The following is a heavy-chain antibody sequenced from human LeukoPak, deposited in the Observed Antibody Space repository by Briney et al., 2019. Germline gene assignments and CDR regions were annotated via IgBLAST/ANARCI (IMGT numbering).Heavy chain of an antibody. V-gene: IGHV1-69*05. Sequence: SVKVSCKASGGTFSSYAISWVRQVPGQGLEWMGGIIPIFGTANYAQKFQGRVTITTDESTSTAYMELSSLRSEDTAVYYCARFIGGNRRYFDYWGQGTLVTVSS. CDR2: IIPIFGTA. D-gene: IGHD4-23*01. CDR3: ARFIGGNRRYFDY. J-gene: IGHJ4*02. CDR1: GGTFSSYA.